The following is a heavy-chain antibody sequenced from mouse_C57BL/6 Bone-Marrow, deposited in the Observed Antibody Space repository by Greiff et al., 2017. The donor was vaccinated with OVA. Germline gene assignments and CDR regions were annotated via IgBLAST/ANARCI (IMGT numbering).Heavy chain of an antibody. V-gene: IGHV1-52*01. Sequence: QVQLQQPGAELVRPGSSVKLSCKASGYTFTSYWMHWVKQRPIQGLEWIGNIDPSDSETHYNQKFKDKATLTVDKSSSTAYMQLSSLTSEDSAVYYCARSHFSYAMDYWGQGTSVTVSS. CDR1: GYTFTSYW. J-gene: IGHJ4*01. CDR2: IDPSDSET. CDR3: ARSHFSYAMDY.